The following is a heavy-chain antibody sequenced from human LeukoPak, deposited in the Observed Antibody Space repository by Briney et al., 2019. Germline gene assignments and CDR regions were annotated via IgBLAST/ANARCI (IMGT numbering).Heavy chain of an antibody. CDR3: ATVDYDSSGYPFDY. J-gene: IGHJ4*02. Sequence: ASVKVSCKASGYTFTSYAMHWVRQAPGQRLEWMGWINAGNGNTKYSQKFQGRVTMTEDTSTDTAYMELSSLRSEDAAVYYCATVDYDSSGYPFDYWGQGTLVTVSS. D-gene: IGHD3-22*01. CDR2: INAGNGNT. CDR1: GYTFTSYA. V-gene: IGHV1-3*01.